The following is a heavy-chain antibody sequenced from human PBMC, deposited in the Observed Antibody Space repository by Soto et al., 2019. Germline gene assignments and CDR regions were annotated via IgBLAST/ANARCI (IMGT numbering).Heavy chain of an antibody. CDR3: VSDGPLLGITR. J-gene: IGHJ4*02. V-gene: IGHV3-21*02. CDR1: GFTFKNYN. D-gene: IGHD3-10*01. CDR2: IGGSDTFT. Sequence: EVQLVESGGGLVKPGECLRLSCVASGFTFKNYNMNWVRQAPGKGLEWVSSIGGSDTFTYYADSVKGRFTISRDNAKSSLFLQMNSVRVEDTAVYFCVSDGPLLGITRWGQGTLVTVSS.